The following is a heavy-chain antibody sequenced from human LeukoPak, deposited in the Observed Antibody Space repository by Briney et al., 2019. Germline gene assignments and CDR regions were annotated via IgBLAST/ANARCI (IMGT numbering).Heavy chain of an antibody. J-gene: IGHJ3*02. Sequence: ASVKVSCKASGYTFTCYYMHWVRQAPGQGLEWMGWINPNSGGTNCAQKFQGRVTMTRDTSISTAYMELSRLRSDDTAVYYCARDLGYYDSSGYPPDDAFDIWGQGTMVTVSS. CDR1: GYTFTCYY. CDR3: ARDLGYYDSSGYPPDDAFDI. V-gene: IGHV1-2*02. CDR2: INPNSGGT. D-gene: IGHD3-22*01.